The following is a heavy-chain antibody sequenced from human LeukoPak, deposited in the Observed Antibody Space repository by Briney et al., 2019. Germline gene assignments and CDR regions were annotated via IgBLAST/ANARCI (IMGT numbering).Heavy chain of an antibody. J-gene: IGHJ5*02. CDR3: ARDLRTYYYDSSGYYLAP. CDR2: IKQDGSEK. Sequence: HPGGTLRLSCAASGFTLDSYGMNWVRQAPGKGLEWVANIKQDGSEKYYVDSVKGRFTISRDNAKNSLYLQMNSLRAEDTAVYYCARDLRTYYYDSSGYYLAPWGQGTLVTVSS. V-gene: IGHV3-7*01. CDR1: GFTLDSYG. D-gene: IGHD3-22*01.